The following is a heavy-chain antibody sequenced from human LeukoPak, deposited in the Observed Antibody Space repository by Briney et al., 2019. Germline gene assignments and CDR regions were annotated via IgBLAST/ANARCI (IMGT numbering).Heavy chain of an antibody. CDR3: ARDRDDPRHSSSWPYGMDV. CDR2: IKQDGSEK. Sequence: DPGGSLRLSCAASGFTFSRCWTSWVRQAPGKGLEWVANIKQDGSEKYYVDSVKGRFSISRDNAKNSLYLQMNSLTAEDTAVYYCARDRDDPRHSSSWPYGMDVWGQGTTVTVSS. V-gene: IGHV3-7*01. J-gene: IGHJ6*02. CDR1: GFTFSRCW. D-gene: IGHD6-13*01.